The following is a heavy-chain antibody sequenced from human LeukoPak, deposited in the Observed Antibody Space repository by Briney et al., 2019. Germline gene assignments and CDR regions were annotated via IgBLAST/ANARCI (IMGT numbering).Heavy chain of an antibody. V-gene: IGHV4-31*03. CDR1: GGSISSGGYY. Sequence: SQTLSLTCTVSGGSISSGGYYWSWLRQHPGKGLEWIGYIYYSGSTYYNPSLKSRVTISVDTSKNQFSLKLSSVTAADTAVYYCAREAPNCSGGSCYIHWFQNSGAFDYWGQGTLVTVSS. CDR2: IYYSGST. CDR3: AREAPNCSGGSCYIHWFQNSGAFDY. D-gene: IGHD2-15*01. J-gene: IGHJ4*02.